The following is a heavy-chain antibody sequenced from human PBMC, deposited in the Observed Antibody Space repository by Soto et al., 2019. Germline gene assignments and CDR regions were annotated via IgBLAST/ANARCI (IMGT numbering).Heavy chain of an antibody. J-gene: IGHJ5*02. V-gene: IGHV4-4*07. D-gene: IGHD6-13*01. CDR2: IHSSGST. Sequence: SETLSLTFTVSGASMNSYHWSWIRQPAGKGLEWIGHIHSSGSTNYNPSLKSRVTMSVDTSKNQFSLRLMSLTAADTAVYYCARDQGVAAAGITWFDPWGQGSLVTVSS. CDR3: ARDQGVAAAGITWFDP. CDR1: GASMNSYH.